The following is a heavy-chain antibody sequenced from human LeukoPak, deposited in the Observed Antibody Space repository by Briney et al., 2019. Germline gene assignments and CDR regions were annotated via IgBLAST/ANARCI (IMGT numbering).Heavy chain of an antibody. CDR1: GFSLSTSGVG. CDR2: IYWDDDK. CDR3: AHTYSCGYSLYFDY. V-gene: IGHV2-5*02. Sequence: SGPTLVKPTQTLTLTCTFSGFSLSTSGVGVGWIRQPPGKALEWLALIYWDDDKRYSPSLKSRLTITKDTSKNQVALTMTNMDPVDTATYYCAHTYSCGYSLYFDYWGQGTLVTVSS. J-gene: IGHJ4*02. D-gene: IGHD3-22*01.